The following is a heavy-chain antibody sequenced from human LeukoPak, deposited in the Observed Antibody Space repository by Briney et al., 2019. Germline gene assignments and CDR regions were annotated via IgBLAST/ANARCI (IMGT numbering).Heavy chain of an antibody. V-gene: IGHV1-18*01. D-gene: IGHD2-15*01. J-gene: IGHJ4*02. Sequence: ASVKVSCKASGHTFTSYGISWVRQAPGQGLEWMGWISAYNGNTNYAQKLQGRVTMTTDTSTSTAYMELRSLRSDDTAVYYCAREERLYCSGGSCYAYWGQGTLVTVSS. CDR2: ISAYNGNT. CDR1: GHTFTSYG. CDR3: AREERLYCSGGSCYAY.